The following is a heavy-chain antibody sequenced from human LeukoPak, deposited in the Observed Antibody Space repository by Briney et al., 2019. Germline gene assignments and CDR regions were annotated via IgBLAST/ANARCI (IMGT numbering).Heavy chain of an antibody. CDR3: ARGRDYGDDGMDV. CDR1: GGSFSGYY. V-gene: IGHV4-34*01. J-gene: IGHJ6*02. D-gene: IGHD4-17*01. CDR2: INHSGST. Sequence: SETLSLTCAVYGGSFSGYYWSWIRQPPGKGLEWIGEINHSGSTNYNPSLKSRVTISVDTSKNQFSLKLSSVTAADTAVYYCARGRDYGDDGMDVWGQGTTVTVSS.